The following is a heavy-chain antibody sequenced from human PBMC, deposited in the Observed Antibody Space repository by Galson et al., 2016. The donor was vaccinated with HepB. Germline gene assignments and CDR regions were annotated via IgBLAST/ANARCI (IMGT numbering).Heavy chain of an antibody. J-gene: IGHJ6*02. Sequence: SETLSLTCAAYGGSFSGYYWSWIRQPPGKGLEWIREINHSGGTYYNPSLKSRVTISVDTSKNQFSLKLSSVTAADTAVYYCAFKYYDILTGYATEHYYYYGMDVWGQGNTVTVSS. CDR3: AFKYYDILTGYATEHYYYYGMDV. V-gene: IGHV4-34*01. CDR2: INHSGGT. D-gene: IGHD3-9*01. CDR1: GGSFSGYY.